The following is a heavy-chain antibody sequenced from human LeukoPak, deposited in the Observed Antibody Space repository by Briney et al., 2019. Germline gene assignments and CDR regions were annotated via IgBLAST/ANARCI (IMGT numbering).Heavy chain of an antibody. D-gene: IGHD3-10*02. Sequence: GRSLRLSCAASGFDFEDYAMHWVRQAPGKGLEWVSGISWNSDSKYYADSVKGRFTISRDNAKNSLYLQMNSLRAEDTAVYYCAELGITMIGGVWGKGTTVTISS. V-gene: IGHV3-9*01. CDR2: ISWNSDSK. J-gene: IGHJ6*04. CDR3: AELGITMIGGV. CDR1: GFDFEDYA.